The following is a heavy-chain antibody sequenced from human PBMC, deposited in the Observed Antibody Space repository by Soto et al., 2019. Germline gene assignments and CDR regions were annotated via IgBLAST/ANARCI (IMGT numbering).Heavy chain of an antibody. V-gene: IGHV4-39*01. D-gene: IGHD4-17*01. CDR1: GGSISSSSYY. CDR2: IYYSGST. J-gene: IGHJ6*02. CDR3: AKLTVADYGVDV. Sequence: PSETLSLTCTVSGGSISSSSYYWGWIGQPPGKGLEWIGSIYYSGSTYYNPSLKSRVTTSVDTSKNQFSLKLSSVTAADTAVYYCAKLTVADYGVDVWGQGTTVTVSS.